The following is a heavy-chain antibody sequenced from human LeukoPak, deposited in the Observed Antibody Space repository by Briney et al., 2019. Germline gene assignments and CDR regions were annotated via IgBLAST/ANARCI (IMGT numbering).Heavy chain of an antibody. V-gene: IGHV3-11*04. D-gene: IGHD3-3*01. CDR2: ISISGSTI. Sequence: GGSLRLSCAASGFTFSDYYMSWIRQAPGKGLEWVSYISISGSTIYYADSVKGRFTISRDNAKNSLYLQMNSLRAEDTAVYYCAREHYDFWSGYYMGADYWGQGTLVTVSS. CDR1: GFTFSDYY. J-gene: IGHJ4*02. CDR3: AREHYDFWSGYYMGADY.